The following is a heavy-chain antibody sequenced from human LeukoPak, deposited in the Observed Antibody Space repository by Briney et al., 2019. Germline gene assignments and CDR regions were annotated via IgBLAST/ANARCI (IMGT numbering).Heavy chain of an antibody. J-gene: IGHJ5*02. Sequence: PGGSLRLSCAASGFTFSSYAMNWVRQAPGKGLEWVSAISASGGRTYYADSVKGRFTISRDNSKNTLYLQMNSLRAEDTAVYYCAYYDPSLHWFDPWGQGTLVTVSS. CDR1: GFTFSSYA. CDR3: AYYDPSLHWFDP. V-gene: IGHV3-23*01. CDR2: ISASGGRT. D-gene: IGHD3-22*01.